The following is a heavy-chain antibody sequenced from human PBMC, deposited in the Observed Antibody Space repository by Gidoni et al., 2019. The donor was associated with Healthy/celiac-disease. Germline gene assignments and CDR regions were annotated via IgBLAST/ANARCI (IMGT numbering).Heavy chain of an antibody. Sequence: QVELVQSGAEVKKPGASVKVSCKASGYTISSYGISWVRQAPGQGLEWMVWISAYNGNTNYAQKLQGRVTMTTDTSTSTAYMELRSLRSDDTAVYYCARDRITYGDYVGDFDYWGQGTLVTVSS. CDR2: ISAYNGNT. J-gene: IGHJ4*02. V-gene: IGHV1-18*01. D-gene: IGHD4-17*01. CDR1: GYTISSYG. CDR3: ARDRITYGDYVGDFDY.